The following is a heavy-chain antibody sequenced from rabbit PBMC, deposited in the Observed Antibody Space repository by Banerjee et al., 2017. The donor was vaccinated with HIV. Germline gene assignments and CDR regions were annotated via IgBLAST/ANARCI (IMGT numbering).Heavy chain of an antibody. CDR3: ARHRNSAFHFNL. D-gene: IGHD1-1*01. CDR2: IYAGKGSS. Sequence: QLKETGGGLVQPGGSLTLSCKASGFDFSSYYMNWVRQAPGKGLEWIGRIYAGKGSSDYANWVNGRFTISSDSAQNTVDLQMNSLTVADTATYFCARHRNSAFHFNLWGPGTLVTVS. J-gene: IGHJ4*01. V-gene: IGHV1S7*01. CDR1: GFDFSSYY.